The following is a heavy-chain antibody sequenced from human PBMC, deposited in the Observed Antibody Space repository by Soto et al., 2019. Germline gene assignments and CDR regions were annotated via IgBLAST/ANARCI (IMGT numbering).Heavy chain of an antibody. CDR2: ISAYNGNT. V-gene: IGHV1-18*01. D-gene: IGHD6-19*01. J-gene: IGHJ6*02. Sequence: ASVKVSCKASAYTFTSYGISWVRQAPGQGLEWMGWISAYNGNTNYAQKLQGRVTMTTDTSTSTAYMELRSLRSDDTAVYYCARAVSVAGTLYYYYGMDVWGQGTTVTVSS. CDR1: AYTFTSYG. CDR3: ARAVSVAGTLYYYYGMDV.